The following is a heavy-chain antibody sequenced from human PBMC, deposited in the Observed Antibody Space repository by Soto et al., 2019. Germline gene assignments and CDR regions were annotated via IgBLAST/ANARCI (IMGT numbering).Heavy chain of an antibody. CDR2: IYTSGST. V-gene: IGHV4-61*02. CDR3: ARGATEYNWFDP. D-gene: IGHD1-26*01. Sequence: SETLSLTCSVSGGSIISDEYYWTWIRQPPGGGLEWIGRIYTSGSTNYNPSLKSRVTMSVDTSKNQFSLKLSSVTAADTAVYYCARGATEYNWFDPWGQGTLVTVSS. CDR1: GGSIISDEYY. J-gene: IGHJ5*02.